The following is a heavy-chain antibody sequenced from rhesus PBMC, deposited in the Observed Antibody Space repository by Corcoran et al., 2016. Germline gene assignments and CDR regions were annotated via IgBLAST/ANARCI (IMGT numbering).Heavy chain of an antibody. CDR2: IDGSLWTT. CDR3: ARDPATGYFDF. Sequence: QVQLQESGPGLVKPSETLSLICIVSGDSISANWWSWIRQPPGEGLEWIGEIDGSLWTTNYLPSLKRRVTISKDASRNQLSLKVTSVTAADTAVYYCARDPATGYFDFWGQGVLVPVSS. D-gene: IGHD6-31*01. V-gene: IGHV4-80*01. CDR1: GDSISANW. J-gene: IGHJ4*01.